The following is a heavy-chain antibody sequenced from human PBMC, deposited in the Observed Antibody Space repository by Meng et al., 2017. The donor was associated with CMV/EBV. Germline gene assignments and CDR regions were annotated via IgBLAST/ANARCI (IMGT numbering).Heavy chain of an antibody. CDR3: ARVNPVRIAAAGIGY. CDR1: GYTFTGYY. CDR2: INPNSGGT. J-gene: IGHJ4*02. D-gene: IGHD6-13*01. Sequence: ASVKVSCKASGYTFTGYYMHWVRQAPGQGLEWMGWINPNSGGTNYAQKFQGRVTMTRDTSISTAYMELSRLRSDDTAVYYCARVNPVRIAAAGIGYWGQGTLVTVSS. V-gene: IGHV1-2*02.